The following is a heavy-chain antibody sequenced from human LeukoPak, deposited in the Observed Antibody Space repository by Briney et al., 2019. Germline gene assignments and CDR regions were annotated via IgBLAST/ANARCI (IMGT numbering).Heavy chain of an antibody. CDR2: ISGSGGST. D-gene: IGHD3-22*01. V-gene: IGHV3-23*01. J-gene: IGHJ4*02. CDR1: GFTFSSYA. CDR3: AKDAEYYDSSGYWGLNYFDY. Sequence: PGRSLRLSRAASGFTFSSYAMSWVRQAPGKGLEWVSAISGSGGSTYYADSVKGRFTISRDNSKNTLYLQMNSLRAEDTAVYYCAKDAEYYDSSGYWGLNYFDYWGQGTLVTVSS.